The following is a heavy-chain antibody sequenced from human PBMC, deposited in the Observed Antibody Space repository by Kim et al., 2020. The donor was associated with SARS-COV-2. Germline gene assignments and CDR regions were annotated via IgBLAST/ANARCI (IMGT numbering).Heavy chain of an antibody. CDR2: ISGSGGST. CDR1: GFTFSSYA. J-gene: IGHJ6*02. V-gene: IGHV3-23*01. D-gene: IGHD3-10*01. Sequence: GGSLRLSCAASGFTFSSYAMSWVRQAPGKGLEWVSAISGSGGSTYYADSVKGRFTISRDNSKNTLYLQMNSLRAEDTAVYYCAKGLWFGDIGVHYGMDVWGQGTTVTVSS. CDR3: AKGLWFGDIGVHYGMDV.